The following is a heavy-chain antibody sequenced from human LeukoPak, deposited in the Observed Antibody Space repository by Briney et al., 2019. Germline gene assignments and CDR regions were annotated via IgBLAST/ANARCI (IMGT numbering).Heavy chain of an antibody. J-gene: IGHJ4*02. CDR1: GFTLTNHA. CDR2: ISASGGNT. V-gene: IGHV3-23*01. CDR3: AKVYGYSCGLYYFDF. D-gene: IGHD6-19*01. Sequence: GGSLRLSCAASGFTLTNHAMSWVRQAPGKGLEWVSAISASGGNTYSADSVKGRFTISRDNSKNTLYLQMNSLRAEDTAVYYCAKVYGYSCGLYYFDFWGQGTLVTVTS.